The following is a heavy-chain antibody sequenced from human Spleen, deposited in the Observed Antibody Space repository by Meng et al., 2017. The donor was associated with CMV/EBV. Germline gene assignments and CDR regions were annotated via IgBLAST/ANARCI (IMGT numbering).Heavy chain of an antibody. J-gene: IGHJ4*02. V-gene: IGHV3-7*01. Sequence: GESLKISCAASGFTFSSYEMNWVRQAPGRGLEWVANINPVGGETYYLDSVKGRFTISGDNTHNSLFLQMDSLRVEDTAVYYCARSRIAISGPIGLFDYWGQGTLVTVSS. D-gene: IGHD6-13*01. CDR1: GFTFSSYE. CDR2: INPVGGET. CDR3: ARSRIAISGPIGLFDY.